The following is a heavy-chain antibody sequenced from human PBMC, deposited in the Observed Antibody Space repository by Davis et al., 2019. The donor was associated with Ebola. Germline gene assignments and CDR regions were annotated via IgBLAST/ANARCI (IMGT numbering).Heavy chain of an antibody. Sequence: GESLKISCAASGFTFSTFSTYSMNWVRQAPGKGLEWVSCISSSSTYIYYGDSVKGRFTISRDNAKNSLYLQMNSLRAEDTAVYYCARGYYDSSGSDYWGQGTLVTVSS. D-gene: IGHD3-22*01. CDR3: ARGYYDSSGSDY. V-gene: IGHV3-21*01. CDR2: ISSSSTYI. J-gene: IGHJ4*02. CDR1: GFTFSTFSTYS.